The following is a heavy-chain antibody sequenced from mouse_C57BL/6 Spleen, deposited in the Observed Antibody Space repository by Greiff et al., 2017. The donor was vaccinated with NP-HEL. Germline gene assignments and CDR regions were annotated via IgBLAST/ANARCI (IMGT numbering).Heavy chain of an antibody. Sequence: EVQVVESGGGLVKPGGSLKLSCAASGFTFSDYGMHWVRQAPEKGLEWVAYISSGSGTIYYADTVKGRFTLSRDNAKNTLFLQMTSLRSEDTAMYYCARRSLAGYFDVWGTGTTVTVSS. CDR3: ARRSLAGYFDV. CDR1: GFTFSDYG. V-gene: IGHV5-17*01. J-gene: IGHJ1*03. D-gene: IGHD6-1*01. CDR2: ISSGSGTI.